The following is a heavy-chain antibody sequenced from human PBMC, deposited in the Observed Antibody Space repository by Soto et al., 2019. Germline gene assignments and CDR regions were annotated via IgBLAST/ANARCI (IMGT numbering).Heavy chain of an antibody. V-gene: IGHV5-51*01. CDR1: GYSFTSYW. CDR2: IYPGDSDN. D-gene: IGHD2-2*01. Sequence: PGESLKISCTGVGYSFTSYWIGWVRQMPGKGLEWMGIIYPGDSDNRYSPSFQGQVTISADKSITTAYLQWSSLKASDTAMYYCARGYCTTTICDPWFDPWGQGTLVTVSS. CDR3: ARGYCTTTICDPWFDP. J-gene: IGHJ5*02.